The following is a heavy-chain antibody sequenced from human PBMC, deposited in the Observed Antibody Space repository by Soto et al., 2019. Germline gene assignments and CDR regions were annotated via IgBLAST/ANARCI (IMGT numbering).Heavy chain of an antibody. CDR3: AIPRGGYCSSTSCFFGWFDP. Sequence: QVQLVQSGAEVKKPGASVKVSCKASGYTFTSYGISWVRQAPGQGLEWMGWISAYNGNTNYAQKLQGRVTMTTDTPPSTAYRELRSLRSDDTAVYYCAIPRGGYCSSTSCFFGWFDPWGQGTLVTVSS. J-gene: IGHJ5*02. CDR2: ISAYNGNT. CDR1: GYTFTSYG. D-gene: IGHD2-2*01. V-gene: IGHV1-18*01.